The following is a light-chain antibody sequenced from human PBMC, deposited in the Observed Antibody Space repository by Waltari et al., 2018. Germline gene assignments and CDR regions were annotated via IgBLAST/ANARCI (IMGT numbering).Light chain of an antibody. CDR3: QHYVRLPAT. J-gene: IGKJ1*01. V-gene: IGKV3-20*01. CDR1: QSINTF. CDR2: ATS. Sequence: IVLTQSPGTLSLSPGERATLSCRASQSINTFLAWYQQRPGQAPRLLIYATSSRATGIPDRFSGSGSGTDFSLTISRLEPEDCAEYFCQHYVRLPATFGQGTKVEIK.